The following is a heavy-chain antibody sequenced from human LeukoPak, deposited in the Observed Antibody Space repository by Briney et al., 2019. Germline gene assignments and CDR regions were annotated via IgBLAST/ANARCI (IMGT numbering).Heavy chain of an antibody. CDR2: INHSGST. Sequence: PSETLSLTCAVYGGSFSGYYWSWIRQPPGKGLEWIGEINHSGSTNYNPSLKSRVTISVDTSKNQFSLKLSSVTAADTAVYYCASLTGQEYYYYMDVWGKGTTVTVSS. CDR1: GGSFSGYY. V-gene: IGHV4-34*01. CDR3: ASLTGQEYYYYMDV. D-gene: IGHD3-9*01. J-gene: IGHJ6*03.